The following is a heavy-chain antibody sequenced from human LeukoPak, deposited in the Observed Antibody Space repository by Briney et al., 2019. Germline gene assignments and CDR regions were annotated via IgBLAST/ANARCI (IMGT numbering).Heavy chain of an antibody. V-gene: IGHV4-30-2*01. D-gene: IGHD3-10*01. Sequence: SETLSLTCAVSGGSISSGGYSWSWIRQPPGKGLEWIGYIYHSGSTYYNPSLKSRVTISVDRSKNQFSLKLSSVTAADTAVYYCARRRGLWFGVLSYGMDVWGQGTTVTVSS. CDR3: ARRRGLWFGVLSYGMDV. CDR2: IYHSGST. J-gene: IGHJ6*02. CDR1: GGSISSGGYS.